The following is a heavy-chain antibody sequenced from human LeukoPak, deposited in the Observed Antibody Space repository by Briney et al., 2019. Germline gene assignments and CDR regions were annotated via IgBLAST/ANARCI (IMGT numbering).Heavy chain of an antibody. D-gene: IGHD3-10*01. V-gene: IGHV4-61*08. CDR2: IHSSGST. CDR3: ARDRGSNWFDP. J-gene: IGHJ5*02. Sequence: SETLSLTCTVSGGSISSGGYYWSWIRQHPGKGLEWIGSIHSSGSTKYNPSLKSRVTMSVDTSKNQFSLKVTSVTAADTAMYYCARDRGSNWFDPWGQGTLVTVSS. CDR1: GGSISSGGYY.